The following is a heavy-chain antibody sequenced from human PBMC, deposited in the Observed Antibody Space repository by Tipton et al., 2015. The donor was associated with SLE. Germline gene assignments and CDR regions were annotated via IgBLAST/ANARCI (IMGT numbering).Heavy chain of an antibody. J-gene: IGHJ4*02. CDR1: GGSISSYY. CDR3: ARSLYGSGSLNYFDY. CDR2: IYTGGST. V-gene: IGHV4-4*07. D-gene: IGHD3-10*01. Sequence: LRLSCTVSGGSISSYYWSWIRQPAGKGLEWIGRIYTGGSTNYNPSLKSRVTMSVDTSKNQFSLKLSSVTAADTAVYYCARSLYGSGSLNYFDYWGQGTLVTVSS.